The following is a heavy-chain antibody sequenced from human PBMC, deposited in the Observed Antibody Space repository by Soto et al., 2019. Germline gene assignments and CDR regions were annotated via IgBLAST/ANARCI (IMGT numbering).Heavy chain of an antibody. J-gene: IGHJ6*02. CDR2: IYYSGRT. CDR3: ARVVPSYGMDV. Sequence: QLQLQESGPGLVKPSETLSLTCTVSGGSISSSSYYWGWIRHPPGKGLEWIGSIYYSGRTYYNPSLKSRVTISVDTSKNQFSLKLSSVTAADTAVYYCARVVPSYGMDVWGQGTTVTVSS. CDR1: GGSISSSSYY. D-gene: IGHD2-2*01. V-gene: IGHV4-39*01.